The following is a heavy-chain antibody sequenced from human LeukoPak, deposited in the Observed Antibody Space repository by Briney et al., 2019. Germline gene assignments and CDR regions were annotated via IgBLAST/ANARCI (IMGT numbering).Heavy chain of an antibody. CDR1: GDSISSYY. CDR2: IYNSGST. V-gene: IGHV4-59*01. CDR3: TRDRGSGGFDP. J-gene: IGHJ5*02. Sequence: SETLSLTCTVSGDSISSYYWTWIRQPPGKGLEWIGYIYNSGSTTYNPSLRSRVTISVDTSKNQFSLKLSSVTAADTAVYYCTRDRGSGGFDPWGQGTLVTVSS. D-gene: IGHD1-26*01.